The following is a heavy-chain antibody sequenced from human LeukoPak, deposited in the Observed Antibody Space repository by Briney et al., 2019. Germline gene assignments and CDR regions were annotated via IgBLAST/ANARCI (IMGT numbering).Heavy chain of an antibody. CDR1: GGSISSGGYS. V-gene: IGHV4-30-2*01. CDR2: IYHSGST. D-gene: IGHD3-9*01. Sequence: SETLSLTCAVSGGSISSGGYSWSWIRQPPGKGLEWIGYIYHSGSTYYNPSLKSRVTISVDRSKNQFSLKLSSVTAADTAVYYCARVNILTNIDYWGQGTLVTVSS. J-gene: IGHJ4*02. CDR3: ARVNILTNIDY.